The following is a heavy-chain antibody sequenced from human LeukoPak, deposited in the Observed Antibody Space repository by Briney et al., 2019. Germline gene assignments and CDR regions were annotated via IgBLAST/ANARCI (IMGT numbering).Heavy chain of an antibody. CDR3: AKGRDGYNSFDY. Sequence: GGSLRLSCAASGFTFSSYAMSWVRQAPGKGLEWVSAISGSGGSTYYADSVKGRFTISRNNSKNTLYLQMNSLRAEDTAVYYCAKGRDGYNSFDYWGQGTLVTVSS. J-gene: IGHJ4*02. V-gene: IGHV3-23*01. CDR2: ISGSGGST. D-gene: IGHD5-24*01. CDR1: GFTFSSYA.